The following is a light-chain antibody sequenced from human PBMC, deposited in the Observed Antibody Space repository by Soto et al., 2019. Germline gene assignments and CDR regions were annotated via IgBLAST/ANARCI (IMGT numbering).Light chain of an antibody. Sequence: DIVMTQSPSTLSVSPGERATLSCRASQSVRTNLAWYQQKAGQAPRLLIYGASTRATGIPARFSGSGSGTEFTLSISSLQSEDVAVYYCQHYNTWPLTFGGGTKV. V-gene: IGKV3D-15*01. CDR2: GAS. CDR3: QHYNTWPLT. CDR1: QSVRTN. J-gene: IGKJ4*01.